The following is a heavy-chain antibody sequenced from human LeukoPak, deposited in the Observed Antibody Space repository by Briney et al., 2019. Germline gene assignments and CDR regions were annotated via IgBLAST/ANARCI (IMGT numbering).Heavy chain of an antibody. Sequence: ASVKVSCKASGYTFTSYAMHWVRQAPGQRLEWMGWINAGNGNTKYSQKFQDRVTITRDTSASTAYMELSSLRSEDTAVYYCARSYCSSTSCYVYFDYWGQGTLVTVSS. CDR1: GYTFTSYA. V-gene: IGHV1-3*01. CDR3: ARSYCSSTSCYVYFDY. J-gene: IGHJ4*02. CDR2: INAGNGNT. D-gene: IGHD2-2*01.